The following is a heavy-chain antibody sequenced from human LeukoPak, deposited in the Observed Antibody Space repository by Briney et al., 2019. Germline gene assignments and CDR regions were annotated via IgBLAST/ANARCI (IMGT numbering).Heavy chain of an antibody. Sequence: EASVKVSCKASGHTFTSYGISWVRQAPGQGLEWMGWISAYNGNTNYAQKLQGRVTMTTDTSTSTAYMELRSLRSDDTAVYYCARDPPGGYYDSSGLGYYWGQGTLVTVSS. CDR1: GHTFTSYG. CDR3: ARDPPGGYYDSSGLGYY. J-gene: IGHJ4*02. D-gene: IGHD3-22*01. V-gene: IGHV1-18*01. CDR2: ISAYNGNT.